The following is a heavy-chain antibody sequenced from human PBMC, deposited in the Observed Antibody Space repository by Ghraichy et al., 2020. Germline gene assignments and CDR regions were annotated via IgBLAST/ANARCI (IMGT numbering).Heavy chain of an antibody. D-gene: IGHD1-1*01. V-gene: IGHV4-34*01. CDR2: INHSGSA. CDR1: GGSFSGYY. CDR3: ARLDDRGGYYYYGVDV. Sequence: SETLYLTCAVYGGSFSGYYWSWIRQPPGKGLEWIGEINHSGSASYNPSLKSRVTISVDTSKNQFSLQLSSVTAADTAVYYCARLDDRGGYYYYGVDVWGQGTTVTGTS. J-gene: IGHJ6*02.